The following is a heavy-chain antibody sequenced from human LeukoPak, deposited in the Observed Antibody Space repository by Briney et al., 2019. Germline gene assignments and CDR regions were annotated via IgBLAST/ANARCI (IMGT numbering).Heavy chain of an antibody. CDR2: ISYDGSNK. CDR3: AKDQGNPEFDY. Sequence: GGSLRLSCAASGFTFSSYGMHWVRQAPGKGLEWVAVISYDGSNKYYADSVKGRFTISRDNSKNTLYLQMNSLRAEDTAVYYCAKDQGNPEFDYWGQGTLVTVSS. V-gene: IGHV3-30*18. J-gene: IGHJ4*02. CDR1: GFTFSSYG. D-gene: IGHD4-23*01.